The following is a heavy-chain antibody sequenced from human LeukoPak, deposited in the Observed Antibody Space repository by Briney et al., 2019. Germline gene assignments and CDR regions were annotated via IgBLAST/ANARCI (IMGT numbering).Heavy chain of an antibody. J-gene: IGHJ4*02. CDR2: ISGSGGST. Sequence: PGGSLRLSCAASGFTLSSYAMSWVRQAPGKGLEWVSAISGSGGSTYYADSVKGRFTISRDNSKNTLYLQMNSLRAEDTAVYYCAKGSGIFGVVPNFDYWGQGTLVTVSS. V-gene: IGHV3-23*01. CDR3: AKGSGIFGVVPNFDY. CDR1: GFTLSSYA. D-gene: IGHD3-3*01.